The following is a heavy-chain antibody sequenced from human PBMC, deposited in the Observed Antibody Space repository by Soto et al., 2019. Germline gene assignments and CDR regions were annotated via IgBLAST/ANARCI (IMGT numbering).Heavy chain of an antibody. Sequence: QLQLQESGSGLVKPSQTLSLTCAVSGGSISSGGYSWSWIRQPPGKGLEWIGYIYHSGSTDYNPSLESRVTISVDRSKNQFSLKLSSVTAADTAVYYCARLDPHSAYYFAYWGQGTLVTVSS. V-gene: IGHV4-30-2*01. CDR1: GGSISSGGYS. J-gene: IGHJ4*02. CDR3: ARLDPHSAYYFAY. CDR2: IYHSGST.